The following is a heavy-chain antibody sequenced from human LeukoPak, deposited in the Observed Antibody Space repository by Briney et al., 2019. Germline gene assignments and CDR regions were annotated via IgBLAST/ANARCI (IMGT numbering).Heavy chain of an antibody. D-gene: IGHD2-15*01. CDR1: GYTFTSYY. Sequence: GASVTVSCKASGYTFTSYYMHWVRQAPAQGLEWMGIINPSSGSTSDAQKFQDTVTMTNDTSTSTVYMELSSLRSKATAVYYCARDYLSGGSGYFDYWGQGTLVTVSS. J-gene: IGHJ4*02. V-gene: IGHV1-46*01. CDR2: INPSSGST. CDR3: ARDYLSGGSGYFDY.